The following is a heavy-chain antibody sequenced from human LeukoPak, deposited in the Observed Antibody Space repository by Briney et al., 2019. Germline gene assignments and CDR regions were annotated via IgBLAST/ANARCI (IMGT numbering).Heavy chain of an antibody. V-gene: IGHV3-30*18. J-gene: IGHJ4*02. CDR3: AKLSPADSSSDY. CDR2: ISYDGSNK. D-gene: IGHD3-22*01. Sequence: GGSLRLSCAASGFTFSSYGMHWVRQAPGKGLEWVAVISYDGSNKYYADSVKGRFTISRDNSENTLYLQMNSLRAEDTAVYYCAKLSPADSSSDYWGQGTLVTVSS. CDR1: GFTFSSYG.